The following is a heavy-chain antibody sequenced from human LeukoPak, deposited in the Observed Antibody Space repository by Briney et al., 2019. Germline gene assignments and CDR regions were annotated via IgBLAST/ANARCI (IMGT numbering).Heavy chain of an antibody. CDR1: GYTFTGYY. V-gene: IGHV1-2*02. D-gene: IGHD2-21*01. CDR2: INPNSGGT. J-gene: IGHJ4*02. CDR3: ARDLLIESNYFDY. Sequence: GASVKVSCKASGYTFTGYYMHWVRQAPGQGLEWMGWINPNSGGTNYAQKFQGRVTMTRDMSTSTVYMELSSLRSEDTAVYYCARDLLIESNYFDYWGQGTLVTVSS.